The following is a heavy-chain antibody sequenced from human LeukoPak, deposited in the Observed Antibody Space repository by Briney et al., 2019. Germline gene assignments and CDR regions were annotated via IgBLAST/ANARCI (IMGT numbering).Heavy chain of an antibody. D-gene: IGHD3-10*01. CDR3: AKEDGNYGSGRYYYFDY. J-gene: IGHJ4*02. CDR2: IKQDGSEK. V-gene: IGHV3-7*03. CDR1: GFTFSSYW. Sequence: GGSLRLSCAASGFTFSSYWMSWVRQAPGKGLEWVANIKQDGSEKYYVDSVKGRFTISRDNAKNSLYLQMNSLRAEDTAVYYCAKEDGNYGSGRYYYFDYWGQGTLVTVSS.